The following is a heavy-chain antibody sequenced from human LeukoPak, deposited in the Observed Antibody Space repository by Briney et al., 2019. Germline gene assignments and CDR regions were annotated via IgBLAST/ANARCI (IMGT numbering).Heavy chain of an antibody. J-gene: IGHJ4*02. Sequence: GASVKVSCKASGYTFTGYYMHWVRQAPGQGLEWMGWMNPNSGNTGYAQKFQGRVTMTRNTSISTAYMELSSLRSEDTAVYYCARVLSDHYDSSGYIRPFDFDYWGQGTLVTVSS. V-gene: IGHV1-8*02. CDR1: GYTFTGYY. CDR3: ARVLSDHYDSSGYIRPFDFDY. D-gene: IGHD3-22*01. CDR2: MNPNSGNT.